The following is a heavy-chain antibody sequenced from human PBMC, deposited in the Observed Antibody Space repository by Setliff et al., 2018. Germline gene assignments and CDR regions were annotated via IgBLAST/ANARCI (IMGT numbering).Heavy chain of an antibody. Sequence: GASVKVSCKASGGTFSNYAISWVRQAPGQGLEWMGGIIPMFRSGNYAQRFQGRVTITADESTSTVYMELTSLRSEDTALYYCARGAVNWAAFNIWGQGTMVTVSS. J-gene: IGHJ3*02. D-gene: IGHD3-16*01. CDR3: ARGAVNWAAFNI. CDR2: IIPMFRSG. V-gene: IGHV1-69*13. CDR1: GGTFSNYA.